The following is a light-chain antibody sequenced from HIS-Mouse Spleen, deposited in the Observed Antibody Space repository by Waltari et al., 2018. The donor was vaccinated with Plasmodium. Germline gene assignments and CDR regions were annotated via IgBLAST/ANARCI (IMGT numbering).Light chain of an antibody. CDR1: ALPKQY. J-gene: IGLJ3*02. CDR3: YSTDSSGNHRV. CDR2: EDS. Sequence: SSELTQPPSVSVSPGQPARLPRPGDALPKQYAYWYQQKAGQAPVLVLYEDSKRPSGTPERFSGSSSWTMATLTISGAQVEDEADYYCYSTDSSGNHRVFGGGTKLTVL. V-gene: IGLV3-10*01.